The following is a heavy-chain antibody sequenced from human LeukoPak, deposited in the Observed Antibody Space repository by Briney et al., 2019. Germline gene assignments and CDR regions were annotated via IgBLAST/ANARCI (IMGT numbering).Heavy chain of an antibody. D-gene: IGHD6-13*01. CDR3: SGSSWYGYFDY. J-gene: IGHJ4*02. Sequence: PGGSLRLSCAASDFTVSSKYMSWVRQAAGKGLEGVSVIYSGGNTYYGDSVKGRFTISRDNSKNTLYLQMNSLRAEDTAVYYCSGSSWYGYFDYWGQGTLVTVSS. CDR2: IYSGGNT. CDR1: DFTVSSKY. V-gene: IGHV3-53*01.